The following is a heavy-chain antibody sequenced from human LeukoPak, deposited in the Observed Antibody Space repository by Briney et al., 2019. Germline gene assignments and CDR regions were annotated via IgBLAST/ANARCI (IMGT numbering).Heavy chain of an antibody. CDR2: ISVTSSHI. D-gene: IGHD2-8*01. Sequence: KSGGSLRLSCAASGFTFSNDWMSWVRQAPGKGLEWVSSISVTSSHIYYAASVKGRFIVSRDNAQKSLNLQMNSLRAEDTALYYCARGDVVLQRNDALDIWGQGTMVSVSS. CDR1: GFTFSNDW. CDR3: ARGDVVLQRNDALDI. J-gene: IGHJ3*02. V-gene: IGHV3-21*01.